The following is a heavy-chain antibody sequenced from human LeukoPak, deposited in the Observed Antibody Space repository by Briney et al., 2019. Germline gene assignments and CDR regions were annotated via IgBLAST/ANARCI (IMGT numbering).Heavy chain of an antibody. D-gene: IGHD4-17*01. CDR1: GFTFDDYA. V-gene: IGHV3-9*01. Sequence: GGSLRLSRAASGFTFDDYAMHWVRQAPGKGLEWVSGISWNSGSIGYADSVKGRFTISRDNAKNSLYLQMNSLRAEDTALYYCAKDYGDSLYDAFDIWGQGTMVTVSS. J-gene: IGHJ3*02. CDR3: AKDYGDSLYDAFDI. CDR2: ISWNSGSI.